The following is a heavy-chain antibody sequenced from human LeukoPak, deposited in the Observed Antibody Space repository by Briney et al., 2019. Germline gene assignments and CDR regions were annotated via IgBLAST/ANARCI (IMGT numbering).Heavy chain of an antibody. D-gene: IGHD1-14*01. Sequence: SETLSLTCAVSGGSIISSNWWSWVRQPPGKGLEWIGEIYHSGSTNYNPSLKSRVTISVDTSKNQFSLKLSSVTAADTAVYYCARFKVSGMDVWGQGTTVTVSS. CDR1: GGSIISSNW. CDR3: ARFKVSGMDV. J-gene: IGHJ6*02. CDR2: IYHSGST. V-gene: IGHV4-4*02.